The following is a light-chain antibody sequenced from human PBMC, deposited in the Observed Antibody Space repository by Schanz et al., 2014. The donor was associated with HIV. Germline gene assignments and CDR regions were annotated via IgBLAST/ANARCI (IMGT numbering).Light chain of an antibody. CDR3: SSYTTSSPRV. CDR1: SSDYKS. Sequence: QSALTQPASVSGSPGQSITISCTGASSDYKSVPWYQQHPGRAPKLLIYDVSYRPSGVSNRFSGSKSGKTASLTISGLQAEDEADYYCSSYTTSSPRVFGGGTKLTVL. CDR2: DVS. J-gene: IGLJ2*01. V-gene: IGLV2-14*03.